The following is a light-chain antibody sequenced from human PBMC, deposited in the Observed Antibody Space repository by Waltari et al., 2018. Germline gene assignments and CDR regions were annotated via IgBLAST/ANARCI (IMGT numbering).Light chain of an antibody. CDR2: DAS. CDR1: QSVSSY. CDR3: QQRSNWPPLT. V-gene: IGKV3-11*01. Sequence: EIVLTQSPATLSLSPGERATLSCRASQSVSSYLAWYQQKPGQAPRLLIYDASNRATGIPARFSGRWSGTDFTLTISSLEPEDFAVYYCQQRSNWPPLTFGGGTKVEIK. J-gene: IGKJ4*01.